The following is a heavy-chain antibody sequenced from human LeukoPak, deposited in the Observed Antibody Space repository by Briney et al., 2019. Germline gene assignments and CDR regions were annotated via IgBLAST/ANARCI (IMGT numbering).Heavy chain of an antibody. V-gene: IGHV1-69*06. CDR3: ARVRYYGSGSYSLGWFDP. D-gene: IGHD3-10*01. J-gene: IGHJ5*02. CDR1: GGTFSSYA. CDR2: IIPIFGTA. Sequence: GSSVKVSCKASGGTFSSYAISWVRQAPGQGLERMGGIIPIFGTANYAQKFQGRVTITADKSTSTAYMELSSLRSEDTAVYYCARVRYYGSGSYSLGWFDPWGQGTLVTVSS.